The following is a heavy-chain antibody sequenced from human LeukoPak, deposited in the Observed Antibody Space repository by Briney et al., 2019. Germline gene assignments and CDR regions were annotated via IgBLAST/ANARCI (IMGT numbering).Heavy chain of an antibody. CDR1: GGSISSYY. Sequence: SSETLSLTCTVSGGSISSYYWSWIRQPPGKGLEWIGYIYYSGSTNYNPSLKSRVTISVDTSKNQFSLKLSSVTAADTAVYYCARDSGPYGDFKFDPWGQGTLVTVSS. CDR3: ARDSGPYGDFKFDP. J-gene: IGHJ5*02. CDR2: IYYSGST. D-gene: IGHD4-17*01. V-gene: IGHV4-59*01.